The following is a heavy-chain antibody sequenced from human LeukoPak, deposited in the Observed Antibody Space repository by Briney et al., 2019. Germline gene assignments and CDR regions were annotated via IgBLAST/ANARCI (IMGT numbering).Heavy chain of an antibody. CDR3: AKSAYDSSGYYFLADAFDI. V-gene: IGHV3-23*01. CDR2: ISGSGGST. D-gene: IGHD3-22*01. CDR1: GFTFSSYA. J-gene: IGHJ3*02. Sequence: GGSLRLSCAASGFTFSSYAMSWVRQAPGKGLEWVSAISGSGGSTYYADSVKGRFTISRDNSKNTLYLQMNSLRTEDTAVYYCAKSAYDSSGYYFLADAFDIWGQGTMVTVSS.